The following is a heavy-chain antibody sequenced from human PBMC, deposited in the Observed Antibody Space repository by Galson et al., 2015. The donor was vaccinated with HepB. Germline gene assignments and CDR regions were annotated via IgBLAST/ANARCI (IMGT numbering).Heavy chain of an antibody. D-gene: IGHD1-1*01. CDR1: GFSFSSYS. J-gene: IGHJ6*02. CDR3: AREGLERPIYYYYGMDV. CDR2: ISSSGSNI. Sequence: SLRLSCAASGFSFSSYSMDWVSQAPGKGLEWVSFISSSGSNIYYADAVKGRFTISRDNAKDSLYLQMNSLRAEDTAVYYCAREGLERPIYYYYGMDVWGQGTTVAVSS. V-gene: IGHV3-21*01.